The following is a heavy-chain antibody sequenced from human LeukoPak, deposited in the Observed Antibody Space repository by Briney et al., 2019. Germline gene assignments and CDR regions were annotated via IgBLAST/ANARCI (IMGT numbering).Heavy chain of an antibody. Sequence: KAGGSLRLSCAASGFTFSSYSMNWVRQAPGKGLEWVSSISSSSSYIYYADSVKGRFTISRDNAKNSLYLQMNSLRAEDTAVYYCARDSGSYYPDAFDIWGQGTMVTVSS. CDR1: GFTFSSYS. CDR2: ISSSSSYI. J-gene: IGHJ3*02. D-gene: IGHD1-26*01. V-gene: IGHV3-21*01. CDR3: ARDSGSYYPDAFDI.